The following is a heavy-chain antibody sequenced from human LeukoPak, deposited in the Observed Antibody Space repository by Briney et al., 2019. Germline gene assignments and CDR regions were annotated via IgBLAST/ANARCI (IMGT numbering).Heavy chain of an antibody. CDR3: ARGSGWDFDY. CDR1: GFTFSSYA. D-gene: IGHD6-19*01. V-gene: IGHV3-66*01. J-gene: IGHJ4*02. CDR2: IYSGGST. Sequence: GGSLRLSCTASGFTFSSYALSWVRQAPGKGLEWVSFIYSGGSTYYADSVKGRFTISRDNSKNTLYLQMNSLRAEDTAVYYCARGSGWDFDYWGQGTLVTVSS.